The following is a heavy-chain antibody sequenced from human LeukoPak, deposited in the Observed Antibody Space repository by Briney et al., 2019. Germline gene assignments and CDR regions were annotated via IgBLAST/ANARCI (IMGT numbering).Heavy chain of an antibody. Sequence: GGSLRLSCAASGFTFSSYAMSWARQAPGKGLEWVSVISGSGGSTWYADSVKGRFTISRDNSKNTLYLQMNSLRPEDTAVYYCAKEVVVAVAAHYIDYWGQGTLVTVSS. CDR3: AKEVVVAVAAHYIDY. J-gene: IGHJ4*02. V-gene: IGHV3-23*01. CDR1: GFTFSSYA. CDR2: ISGSGGST. D-gene: IGHD2-15*01.